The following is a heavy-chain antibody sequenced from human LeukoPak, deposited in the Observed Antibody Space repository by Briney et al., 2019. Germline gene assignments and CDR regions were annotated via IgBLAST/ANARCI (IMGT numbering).Heavy chain of an antibody. CDR3: ARRAALDY. V-gene: IGHV3-21*01. CDR2: ISSSSNYI. CDR1: GFSFSSYS. Sequence: GGSLRVSCAASGFSFSSYSMNWVRQAPGKGLEWVSSISSSSNYIYYADSVKGRFTISRDNAKNSLYLQMNSLRAADTAVYYCARRAALDYWGQGTLVTVSS. D-gene: IGHD2-15*01. J-gene: IGHJ4*02.